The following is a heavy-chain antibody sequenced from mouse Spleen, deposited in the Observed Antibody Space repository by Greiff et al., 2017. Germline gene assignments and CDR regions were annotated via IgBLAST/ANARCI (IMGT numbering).Heavy chain of an antibody. CDR2: ISSGSSAV. CDR3: APTWFAY. J-gene: IGHJ3*01. Sequence: EVQGVESGGGLVKPGGSLKLSCAASGFTFSDYGMHWVRQAPEKGLEWISYISSGSSAVYYADTVKGRFTISRDNAKHTLFLQMTGLRSEDTAMYYCAPTWFAYWGQGTLVTVSA. V-gene: IGHV5-17*01. CDR1: GFTFSDYG.